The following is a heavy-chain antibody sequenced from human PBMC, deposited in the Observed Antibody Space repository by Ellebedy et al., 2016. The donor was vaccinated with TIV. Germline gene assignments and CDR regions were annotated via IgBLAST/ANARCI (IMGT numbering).Heavy chain of an antibody. Sequence: MPSETLSLTCAVPGGSFNNYYWSWIRQAPGKGLEWIGEINHSGSTNYSPSLKSRVTLSVDKSKNQFSLQLTSVAAADTAVYYCSRGQDDYGDRAWFDPWGQGTLVTVSS. J-gene: IGHJ5*02. CDR3: SRGQDDYGDRAWFDP. CDR1: GGSFNNYY. V-gene: IGHV4-34*01. CDR2: INHSGST. D-gene: IGHD4-17*01.